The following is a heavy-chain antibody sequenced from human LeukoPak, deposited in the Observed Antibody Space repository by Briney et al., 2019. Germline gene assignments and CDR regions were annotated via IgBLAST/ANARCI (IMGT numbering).Heavy chain of an antibody. CDR1: GFTFSSYG. V-gene: IGHV3-30*02. CDR3: AKDKTVSSYYFYYYMDV. Sequence: GGSLRLSCAASGFTFSSYGMHWVRQAPGKGLEWVAFIQNDGSNKYYADSVKGRFTISRDNSKKTLYLQTNSLRPEDTAVYYCAKDKTVSSYYFYYYMDVWGKGPRSPSP. CDR2: IQNDGSNK. D-gene: IGHD4-17*01. J-gene: IGHJ6*03.